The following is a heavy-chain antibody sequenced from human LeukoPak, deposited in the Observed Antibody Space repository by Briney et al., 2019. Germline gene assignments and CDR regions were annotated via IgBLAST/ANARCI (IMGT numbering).Heavy chain of an antibody. CDR3: ARAPLWSGYPDYYYGMDV. D-gene: IGHD3-3*01. J-gene: IGHJ6*02. CDR1: GGTFSSYA. Sequence: GASVKVSCKASGGTFSSYAISWVRQAPGQGLEWMGGIIPIFGTANYAQKFQGRVTITADESTNTAYMELSSLRSEDTAVYYCARAPLWSGYPDYYYGMDVWGQGTTVTVSS. V-gene: IGHV1-69*13. CDR2: IIPIFGTA.